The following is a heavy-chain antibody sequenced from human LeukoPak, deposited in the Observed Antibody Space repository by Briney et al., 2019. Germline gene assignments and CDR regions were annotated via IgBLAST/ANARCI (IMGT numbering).Heavy chain of an antibody. CDR2: ISSSSSYI. V-gene: IGHV3-21*01. Sequence: GGSLRLSCAASGFTFSSYSMNWVRQAPGKGLEWVSSISSSSSYIYYADSVKGRFTISRDNAKKPLYLQMNSLRDEDTAVYYCARDVWELGFDPWGQGTLVTVSS. CDR1: GFTFSSYS. J-gene: IGHJ5*02. D-gene: IGHD4-23*01. CDR3: ARDVWELGFDP.